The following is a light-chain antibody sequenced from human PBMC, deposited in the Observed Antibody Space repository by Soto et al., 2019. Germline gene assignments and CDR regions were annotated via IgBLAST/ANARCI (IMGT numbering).Light chain of an antibody. Sequence: QSVLTQPPSVSAAPGQKVTISCSGGSSNSGSNYVSWYQHFPGTAPQLLIYDNNKRPSGIPDRFSGSKSGTSATLGITGLQTGDEADYYCVTWDNSLSAPVVFGGGTKVTVL. CDR3: VTWDNSLSAPVV. CDR1: SSNSGSNY. V-gene: IGLV1-51*01. J-gene: IGLJ2*01. CDR2: DNN.